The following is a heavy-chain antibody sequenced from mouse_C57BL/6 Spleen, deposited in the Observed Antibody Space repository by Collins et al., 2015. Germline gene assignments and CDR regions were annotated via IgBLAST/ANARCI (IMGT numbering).Heavy chain of an antibody. CDR1: GFTFSSYA. CDR3: ARQRGTDYWYFDV. D-gene: IGHD3-3*01. CDR2: ISSGGSYT. Sequence: EVMLVESGGGLVKPGGSLKLSCAASGFTFSSYAMSWVRQTPEKRLEWVATISSGGSYTYYPDSVKGRFTISRDNAKNTLYLQMSSLRSEDTAMYYCARQRGTDYWYFDVWGAGTTVTVSS. J-gene: IGHJ1*01. V-gene: IGHV5-9-1*01.